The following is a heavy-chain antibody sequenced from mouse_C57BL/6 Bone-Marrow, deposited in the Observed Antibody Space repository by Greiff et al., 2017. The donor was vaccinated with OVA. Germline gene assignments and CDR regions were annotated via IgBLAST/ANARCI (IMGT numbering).Heavy chain of an antibody. CDR2: INPYNGGT. CDR1: GYTFTDYY. CDR3: ARSGYFDFDD. D-gene: IGHD3-1*01. Sequence: VQLQQSGPVLVKPGASVKMSCKASGYTFTDYYMNWVKQSHGKSLEWIGVINPYNGGTSYNQKFKGKATLTVDKSSSTAYMELNSLTSEDSAVYYCARSGYFDFDDWGQGTTLTVSS. J-gene: IGHJ2*01. V-gene: IGHV1-19*01.